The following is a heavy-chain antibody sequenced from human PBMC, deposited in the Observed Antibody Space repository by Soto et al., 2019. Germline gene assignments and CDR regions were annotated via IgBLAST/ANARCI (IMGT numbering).Heavy chain of an antibody. Sequence: QVQLVESGGGVVQPGRSLRLSCAASGFTFSSYGMHRVRQAPGKGLEWVAVISYDGSNKYYADSVKGRFTISRDNSKNTLYLQMNSLRAEDTAVYYCAKVHSYGPDYWGQGTLVTVSS. CDR2: ISYDGSNK. CDR1: GFTFSSYG. V-gene: IGHV3-30*18. D-gene: IGHD5-18*01. CDR3: AKVHSYGPDY. J-gene: IGHJ4*02.